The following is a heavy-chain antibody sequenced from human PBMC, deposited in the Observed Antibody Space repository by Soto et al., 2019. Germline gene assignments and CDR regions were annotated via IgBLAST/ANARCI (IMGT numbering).Heavy chain of an antibody. D-gene: IGHD3-9*01. J-gene: IGHJ4*02. Sequence: GGSLRLSCAASGFTFSSYAMSWVRQAPGKGLEWVSAISGSGGSTYYADSVKGRFTISRDNSKNTLYLQMNSLRAEDTAVYYCAKPLWDYDILTVWDYWGQGTLVTVSS. CDR3: AKPLWDYDILTVWDY. CDR2: ISGSGGST. V-gene: IGHV3-23*01. CDR1: GFTFSSYA.